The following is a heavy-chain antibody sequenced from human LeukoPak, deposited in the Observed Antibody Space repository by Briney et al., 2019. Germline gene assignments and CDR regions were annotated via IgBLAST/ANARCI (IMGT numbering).Heavy chain of an antibody. CDR1: GFAFSDCG. Sequence: GGSLRLSCAASGFAFSDCGMHWVRQFPGKGLEWVAVVPFDVRNIYYADSVKGRFTISRDNAKNSLYLQMNSLRAEDTAVYYCARSEQQLVLYGMDVWGQGTTVTVSS. D-gene: IGHD6-13*01. CDR3: ARSEQQLVLYGMDV. CDR2: VPFDVRNI. V-gene: IGHV3-30*03. J-gene: IGHJ6*02.